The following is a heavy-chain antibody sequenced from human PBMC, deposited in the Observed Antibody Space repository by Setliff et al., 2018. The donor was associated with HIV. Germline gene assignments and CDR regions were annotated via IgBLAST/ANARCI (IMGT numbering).Heavy chain of an antibody. CDR3: AREGAAAGNAFDI. V-gene: IGHV4-34*01. CDR1: GGSFSDYY. J-gene: IGHJ3*02. Sequence: PSETLSLTCAVYGGSFSDYYWSWIRQPPGKGLEWVGTFSYSGSTYYNPSLKSRVTISIDTSKNQFSLKLSSVTAADTAVYYCAREGAAAGNAFDIWGQGTMVTVSS. D-gene: IGHD6-13*01. CDR2: FSYSGST.